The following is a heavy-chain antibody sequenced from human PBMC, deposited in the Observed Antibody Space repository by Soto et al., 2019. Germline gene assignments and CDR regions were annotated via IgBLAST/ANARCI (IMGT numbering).Heavy chain of an antibody. J-gene: IGHJ3*02. V-gene: IGHV2-5*02. D-gene: IGHD6-13*01. Sequence: QITLKESGPALVKPTQTLTLTCTFSGFSLSTSGVGVGWIRQPPGKALEWLALIYWDDDKRYSPSLKSRLTTTKDTSKNQVVLTMTNMDPVDTATYYCAHRRIAAAIKAFDIWGQGTMVTVSS. CDR2: IYWDDDK. CDR3: AHRRIAAAIKAFDI. CDR1: GFSLSTSGVG.